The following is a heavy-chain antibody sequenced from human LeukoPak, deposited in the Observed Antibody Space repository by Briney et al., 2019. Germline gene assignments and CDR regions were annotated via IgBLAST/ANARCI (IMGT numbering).Heavy chain of an antibody. J-gene: IGHJ4*02. CDR1: GFTFSSYA. CDR2: ISYDGSNK. D-gene: IGHD6-19*01. Sequence: GRSLRLSCAASGFTFSSYAMHWVRQAPGKGLEWVAVISYDGSNKYYADSVKGRFTISSDNSQNTLYLQMNSLRTEDTAVYYCAKVRWDNSGWYYLDYWGQGTLVGVSS. V-gene: IGHV3-30*04. CDR3: AKVRWDNSGWYYLDY.